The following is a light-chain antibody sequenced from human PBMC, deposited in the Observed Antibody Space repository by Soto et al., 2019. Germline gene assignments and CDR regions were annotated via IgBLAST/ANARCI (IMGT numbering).Light chain of an antibody. CDR2: AAS. V-gene: IGKV1-16*01. CDR1: QSISNY. CDR3: QQYSSYWT. J-gene: IGKJ1*01. Sequence: DIQLTQSPSSLSASVGDRVTIICRTSQSISNYLNWYQQKPGKXPXXLIYAASSLQSGVPSRFSGSGSGTEFTLTISSMQPDDFATYYCQQYSSYWTFGQGTKVDIK.